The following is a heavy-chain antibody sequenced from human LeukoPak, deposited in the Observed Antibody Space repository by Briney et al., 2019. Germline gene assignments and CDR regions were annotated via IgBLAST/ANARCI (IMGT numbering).Heavy chain of an antibody. CDR1: GGSISSYY. V-gene: IGHV4-59*08. CDR2: IYYSGST. D-gene: IGHD3-9*01. CDR3: ARGASYDILTGYLDP. Sequence: SETLSLTCTVSGGSISSYYWSWIQQPPGKGLEWIGYIYYSGSTNYNPSLKSRVTISVDTSKNRFSLKLSSVTAADTAVYYCARGASYDILTGYLDPWGQGTLVTVSS. J-gene: IGHJ5*02.